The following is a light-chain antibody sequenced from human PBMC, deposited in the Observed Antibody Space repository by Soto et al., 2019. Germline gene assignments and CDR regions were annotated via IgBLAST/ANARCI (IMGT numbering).Light chain of an antibody. V-gene: IGLV2-23*03. CDR3: YSFAGSTTFSYV. CDR2: EGT. CDR1: SSDVVTYNL. Sequence: QSVLTQPASVSGSPGQSICISCTGTSSDVVTYNLVSWYQQHPGKAPTVLIYEGTKRPSGVSNRFSGSKSGNTASLTISGLQTEDEADYYCYSFAGSTTFSYVFGPGTKVTVL. J-gene: IGLJ1*01.